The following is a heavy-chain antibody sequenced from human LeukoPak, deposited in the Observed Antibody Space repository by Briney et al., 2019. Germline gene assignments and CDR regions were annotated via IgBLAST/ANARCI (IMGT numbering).Heavy chain of an antibody. J-gene: IGHJ6*03. CDR1: GGTFSSYA. V-gene: IGHV1-69*05. CDR2: IIPIFGTA. D-gene: IGHD3-16*01. CDR3: ARDHNYDYVWGYYMDV. Sequence: ASVKVSCKASGGTFSSYAISWVRQAPGQGLEWMGRIIPIFGTANYAQKCQGRVTITTDESTSTAYMELSSLRSDDTAVYYCARDHNYDYVWGYYMDVWGKGTTVTVSS.